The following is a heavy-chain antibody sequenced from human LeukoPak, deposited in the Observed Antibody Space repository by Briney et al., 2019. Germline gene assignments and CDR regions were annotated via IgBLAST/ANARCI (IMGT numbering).Heavy chain of an antibody. D-gene: IGHD1-1*01. J-gene: IGHJ4*02. V-gene: IGHV3-30*02. CDR2: MRYDGSDK. CDR1: GFTLRGYG. Sequence: GGSLRLSCAASGFTLRGYGMHWVRQAPGKGLEWVAFMRYDGSDKSYADSVKGRFTISRDNSENTLYLQINSLRVEDTAVYYCAKDTPTTGYHLDSWGQGTLVTVSS. CDR3: AKDTPTTGYHLDS.